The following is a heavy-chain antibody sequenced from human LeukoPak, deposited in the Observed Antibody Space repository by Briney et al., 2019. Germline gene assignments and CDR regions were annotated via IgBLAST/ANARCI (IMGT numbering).Heavy chain of an antibody. V-gene: IGHV4-34*01. J-gene: IGHJ4*02. CDR2: VNYSGIT. CDR1: SGSFNNHY. CDR3: RCTSHRDYFDY. Sequence: SETLSLTCGVYSGSFNNHYWTGLRQPPGKGLEWIGEVNYSGITTYNPSLKSRVVISVDTSRSQFSLKLTSATAADTAVYYCRCTSHRDYFDYWGQGTLVTVSS. D-gene: IGHD2-2*01.